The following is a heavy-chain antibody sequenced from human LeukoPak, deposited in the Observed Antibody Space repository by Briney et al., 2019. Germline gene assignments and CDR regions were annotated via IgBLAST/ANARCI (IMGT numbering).Heavy chain of an antibody. CDR1: GGSVSSGSYY. J-gene: IGHJ4*02. CDR3: ARGIAVAGPFDY. D-gene: IGHD6-19*01. CDR2: IYYSGST. V-gene: IGHV4-61*01. Sequence: SETLSLTCTVSGGSVSSGSYYWSWIRQPPGKGLEWIGYIYYSGSTNYNPSLKSRVTISVDTSKNQFSLKLSSVTAADTAVYHCARGIAVAGPFDYWGQGTLVTVSS.